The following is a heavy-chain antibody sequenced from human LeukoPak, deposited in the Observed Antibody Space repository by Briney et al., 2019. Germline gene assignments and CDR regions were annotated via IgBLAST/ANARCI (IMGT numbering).Heavy chain of an antibody. Sequence: GGSLRLSCAASGFTFSSYAMSWVRQAPGKGLEWVSAISGSGGSTYYADSVRGRFTISRDNSKNTLYLQMNSLRAEDTAVYYCAKGSWYYYDSSGYFVDYWGQGTLVTVSS. J-gene: IGHJ4*02. CDR2: ISGSGGST. CDR1: GFTFSSYA. CDR3: AKGSWYYYDSSGYFVDY. V-gene: IGHV3-23*01. D-gene: IGHD3-22*01.